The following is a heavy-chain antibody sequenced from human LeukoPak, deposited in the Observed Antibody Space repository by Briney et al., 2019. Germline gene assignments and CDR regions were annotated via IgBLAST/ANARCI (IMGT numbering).Heavy chain of an antibody. CDR1: GFTFGSYW. CDR3: ARDEKIVGASGQDY. V-gene: IGHV3-74*01. J-gene: IGHJ4*02. CDR2: INTDGGDT. Sequence: GGSLRLSCAASGFTFGSYWLHWVRQAPGKGLVWVSRINTDGGDTIYADSVKGRFTISRDNAKNTLFLQMNSLRAEDTAVYYCARDEKIVGASGQDYWGQGTLVTVSS. D-gene: IGHD1-26*01.